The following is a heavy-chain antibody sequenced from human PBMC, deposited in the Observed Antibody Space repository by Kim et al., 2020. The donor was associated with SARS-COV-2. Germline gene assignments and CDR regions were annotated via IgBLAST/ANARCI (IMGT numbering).Heavy chain of an antibody. V-gene: IGHV4-34*01. Sequence: SGSSQSTPSLKSRVTISVDTSKNQFSLKLTSVTAADTAVYYCARGVPGYWGQGTLVTVSS. CDR2: SGSS. J-gene: IGHJ4*02. CDR3: ARGVPGY.